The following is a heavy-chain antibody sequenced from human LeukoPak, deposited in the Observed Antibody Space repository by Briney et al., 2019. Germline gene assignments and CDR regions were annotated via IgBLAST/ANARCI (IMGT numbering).Heavy chain of an antibody. CDR1: GGSIGKYH. V-gene: IGHV4-59*01. D-gene: IGHD6-13*01. CDR2: VYYTGNL. J-gene: IGHJ4*02. CDR3: ARGSAPGTGPPSLDS. Sequence: SSETLSLTCSVSGGSIGKYHWTRIRQPPGKRLEWIGYVYYTGNLNYNPSLDHRVSLSIDTSKNQFSLSLSSVTAADTAVYYCARGSAPGTGPPSLDSWGQGTLVTVSS.